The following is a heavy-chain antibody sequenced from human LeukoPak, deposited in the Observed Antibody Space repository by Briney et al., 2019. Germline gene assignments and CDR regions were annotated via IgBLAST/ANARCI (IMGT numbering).Heavy chain of an antibody. CDR2: ISGSGGST. CDR1: GFTFSSYA. Sequence: GGSLRLSCAASGFTFSSYAMSWVRQAPGKGLEWVSAISGSGGSTYYADSVKGRFTISRDNSKSTLYLQMNSLRAEDTAVYYCAKLRARIVATIEAFDIWGQGTMVTVSS. D-gene: IGHD5-12*01. CDR3: AKLRARIVATIEAFDI. J-gene: IGHJ3*02. V-gene: IGHV3-23*01.